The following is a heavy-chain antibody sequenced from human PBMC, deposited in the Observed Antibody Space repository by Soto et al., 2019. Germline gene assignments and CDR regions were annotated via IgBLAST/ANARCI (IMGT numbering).Heavy chain of an antibody. V-gene: IGHV3-33*08. CDR1: GFIFSDYA. D-gene: IGHD3-16*01. Sequence: GGSLRLSCAASGFIFSDYAMSWVRQAPGKGLEWVAFIWHDGGNKFYAESVKGRFTISRDNSKNTLYLQMTSLSAEDTAMYYCARDGDVNTGFGKDYWGQGTLVTVSS. J-gene: IGHJ4*02. CDR2: IWHDGGNK. CDR3: ARDGDVNTGFGKDY.